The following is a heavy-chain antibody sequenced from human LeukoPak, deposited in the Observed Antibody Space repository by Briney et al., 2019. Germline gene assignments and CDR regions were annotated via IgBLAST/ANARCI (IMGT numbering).Heavy chain of an antibody. CDR3: AKGLGIDY. J-gene: IGHJ4*02. CDR2: ISYDGSNK. V-gene: IGHV3-30*18. CDR1: GFTFSSYG. D-gene: IGHD3/OR15-3a*01. Sequence: GGSLRLSCAASGFTFSSYGMHWVRQAPGKGLEWVAVISYDGSNKYYADSVKGRFTISRDNSKNTLYLQMNSLRAEDTAVYYCAKGLGIDYWGQGTLVAVSS.